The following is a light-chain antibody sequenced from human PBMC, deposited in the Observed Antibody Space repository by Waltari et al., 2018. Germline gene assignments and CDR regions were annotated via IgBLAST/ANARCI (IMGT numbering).Light chain of an antibody. CDR3: QQYYTTPSIT. V-gene: IGKV1-NL1*01. Sequence: DIQMTQSPTPLSASVGDRVTINCRASLGISNSLAWYQQKPGKAPKLLLYAASKLESGVPSRFSVSRSGTDYTLTISSLQPEDFATYYCQQYYTTPSITFGQGTRVEIK. CDR1: LGISNS. J-gene: IGKJ5*01. CDR2: AAS.